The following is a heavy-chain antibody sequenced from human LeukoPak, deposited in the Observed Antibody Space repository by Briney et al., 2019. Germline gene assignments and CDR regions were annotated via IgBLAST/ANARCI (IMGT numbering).Heavy chain of an antibody. CDR2: INQDGSEK. J-gene: IGHJ6*02. Sequence: GGSLRLSCAASGITFSSYWMSWVRQAPGKGLEWVANINQDGSEKYYVDSVKGRFTISRDNAKNSLYLQMNRLRAEDTAVYYCASAYCSGGSCSSRDKLYGMDVWGQGTTVTVSS. V-gene: IGHV3-7*01. CDR1: GITFSSYW. D-gene: IGHD2-15*01. CDR3: ASAYCSGGSCSSRDKLYGMDV.